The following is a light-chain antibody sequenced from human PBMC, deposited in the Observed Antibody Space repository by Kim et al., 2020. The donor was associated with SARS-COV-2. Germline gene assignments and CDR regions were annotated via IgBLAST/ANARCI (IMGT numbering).Light chain of an antibody. CDR2: GAS. CDR1: QSVSSN. CDR3: QQYNNWPST. Sequence: EIVMTQSPATLSVSPGERATLSCRASQSVSSNLAWYQQKPGQAPRLLIYGASTRATGIPARFSGSGSGTEFTLIISSLQSEDFAVYYCQQYNNWPSTFGQGTKLEI. V-gene: IGKV3-15*01. J-gene: IGKJ2*02.